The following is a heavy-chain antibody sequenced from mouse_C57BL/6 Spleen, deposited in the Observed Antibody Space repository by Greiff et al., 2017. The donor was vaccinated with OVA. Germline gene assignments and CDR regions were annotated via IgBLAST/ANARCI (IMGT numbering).Heavy chain of an antibody. Sequence: EVMLVESEGGLVQPGRSMKLSCTASGFTFSDYYMAWVRQVPEKGLEWVANINYDGSSTYYLDSLKSRFIISRDNAKNILYLQMSSLKSEDTATYYCARDRTVVPFDYWGQGTTLTVSS. CDR3: ARDRTVVPFDY. J-gene: IGHJ2*01. D-gene: IGHD1-1*01. CDR1: GFTFSDYY. V-gene: IGHV5-16*01. CDR2: INYDGSST.